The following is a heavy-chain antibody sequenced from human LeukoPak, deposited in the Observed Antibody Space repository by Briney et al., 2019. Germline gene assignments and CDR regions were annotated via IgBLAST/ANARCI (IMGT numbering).Heavy chain of an antibody. Sequence: GSLRLSCAASGFTFRSHGMQWVRQAPGKGLEWVAVIWYDGSKTYHADSVKGRFTISRDNSKNTLDLQMSSLRAEDTAVYYCARSNTMTSNYYYGMDVWGQGTTVTVSS. J-gene: IGHJ6*02. CDR2: IWYDGSKT. CDR1: GFTFRSHG. V-gene: IGHV3-33*01. CDR3: ARSNTMTSNYYYGMDV. D-gene: IGHD4-11*01.